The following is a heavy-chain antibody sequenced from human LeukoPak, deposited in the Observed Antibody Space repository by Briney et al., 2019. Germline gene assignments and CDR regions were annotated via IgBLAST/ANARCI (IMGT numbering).Heavy chain of an antibody. CDR2: ISGSGAST. J-gene: IGHJ4*02. CDR1: GFTLSTNA. Sequence: GGSLRLSCLTSGFTLSTNAMSWVRQAPGKGLEWISGISGSGASTYYADSVKGRFTISRDDSRNTLHLQMNSLRGDDTAVYYCAKDVGKWESLHFFDYWGQGTLVTVSS. CDR3: AKDVGKWESLHFFDY. V-gene: IGHV3-23*01. D-gene: IGHD1-26*01.